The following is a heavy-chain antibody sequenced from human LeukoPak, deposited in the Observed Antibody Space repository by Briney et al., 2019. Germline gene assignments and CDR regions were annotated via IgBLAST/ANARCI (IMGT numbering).Heavy chain of an antibody. Sequence: PSQTLSLTCTVSGGSISSGGYYWSWIRQHPGKGLEWIGYIYYSGSTNYNPSLKSRVTISVDTSKNQFSLKLSSVTAADTAVYYCARDGIVGAQADAFDIWGQGTMVTVSS. D-gene: IGHD1-26*01. V-gene: IGHV4-31*03. CDR2: IYYSGST. CDR1: GGSISSGGYY. J-gene: IGHJ3*02. CDR3: ARDGIVGAQADAFDI.